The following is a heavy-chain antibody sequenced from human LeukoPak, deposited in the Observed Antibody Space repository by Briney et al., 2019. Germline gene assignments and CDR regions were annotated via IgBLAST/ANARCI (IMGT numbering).Heavy chain of an antibody. J-gene: IGHJ4*02. V-gene: IGHV1-2*02. CDR1: GYTFTGYY. Sequence: ASVKVSCKASGYTFTGYYMHWVRQAPGQGLEWMGWINPNNSATDYAQKFQGRVTMTRDTSISTIYMELSRLRSDDTAAYHCARAAASRPFDYWGQGTLVTVSS. D-gene: IGHD6-6*01. CDR2: INPNNSAT. CDR3: ARAAASRPFDY.